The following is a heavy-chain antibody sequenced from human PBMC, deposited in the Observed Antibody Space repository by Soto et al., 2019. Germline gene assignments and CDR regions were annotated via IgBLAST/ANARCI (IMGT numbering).Heavy chain of an antibody. V-gene: IGHV3-11*06. CDR3: ARDQDIVVAPGAYGMDV. CDR1: GFRFSDHY. D-gene: IGHD2-2*01. J-gene: IGHJ6*02. Sequence: GGSLRLSCAASGFRFSDHYMTWIRQAPGKGLEWVSKISSSRITYYADSVKGRFTVSRDNAKNSLYLQMNSLRDEDTAVYYCARDQDIVVAPGAYGMDVWGQGTTVTVSS. CDR2: ISSSRIT.